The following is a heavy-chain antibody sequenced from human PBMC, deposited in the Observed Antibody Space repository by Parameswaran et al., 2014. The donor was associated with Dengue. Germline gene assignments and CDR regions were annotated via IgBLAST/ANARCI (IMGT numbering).Heavy chain of an antibody. Sequence: VRQAPGQGLEWMGIINPSGGSTSYAQKFQGRVTMTRDTSTSTVYMELSSLRSEDTAVYYCARDRRSITIFGVVIHGMDVWGQGTTVTV. CDR3: ARDRRSITIFGVVIHGMDV. J-gene: IGHJ6*02. D-gene: IGHD3-3*01. V-gene: IGHV1-46*03. CDR2: INPSGGST.